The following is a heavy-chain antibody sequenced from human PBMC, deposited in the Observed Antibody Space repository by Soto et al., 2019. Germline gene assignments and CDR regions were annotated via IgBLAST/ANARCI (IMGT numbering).Heavy chain of an antibody. CDR2: MNPNSGNT. V-gene: IGHV1-8*01. J-gene: IGHJ6*02. Sequence: ASVKVSCKASGYTFTSYDINWVRQATGQGLEWMGWMNPNSGNTGYAQKFQGRVTMTRNTSISTAYMELSSLRSEDTAVYYCARWVGPIAVAGTSYYYYGMDVWGQGTTVTVSS. D-gene: IGHD6-19*01. CDR3: ARWVGPIAVAGTSYYYYGMDV. CDR1: GYTFTSYD.